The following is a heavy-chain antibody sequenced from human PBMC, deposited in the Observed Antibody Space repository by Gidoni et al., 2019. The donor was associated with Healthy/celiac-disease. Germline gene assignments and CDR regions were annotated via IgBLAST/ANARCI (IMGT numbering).Heavy chain of an antibody. CDR3: ARDEGYCTNGVCSDYYYYGMDV. J-gene: IGHJ6*02. V-gene: IGHV4-31*03. Sequence: QVQLQESGPGLVKPSQTLSLTCTVSGGSISSGGYYSSWLRQHPGKGLEWIGYIYYSGSTYYNPSLKSRVTISVDTSKNQFSLKLSSVTAADTAVYYCARDEGYCTNGVCSDYYYYGMDVWGQGTTVTVSS. D-gene: IGHD2-8*01. CDR1: GGSISSGGYY. CDR2: IYYSGST.